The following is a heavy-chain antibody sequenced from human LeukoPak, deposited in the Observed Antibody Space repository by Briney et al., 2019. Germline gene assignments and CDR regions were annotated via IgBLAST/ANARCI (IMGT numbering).Heavy chain of an antibody. CDR3: AKISFLRGSSGYCMGFDY. J-gene: IGHJ4*02. CDR2: ISGSGGST. D-gene: IGHD3-22*01. Sequence: GGSLRLSCAASGFTFSSYAMSWVRQAPGKGLEWVSAISGSGGSTYYADSVKGRFTISRDNSKNTLYLQMNSLRAEDTAVYSCAKISFLRGSSGYCMGFDYWGQGTLVTVSS. CDR1: GFTFSSYA. V-gene: IGHV3-23*01.